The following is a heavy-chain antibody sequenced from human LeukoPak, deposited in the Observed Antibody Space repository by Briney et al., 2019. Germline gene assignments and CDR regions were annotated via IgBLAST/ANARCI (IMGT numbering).Heavy chain of an antibody. D-gene: IGHD6-13*01. CDR1: GYTFTGYY. J-gene: IGHJ6*03. V-gene: IGHV1-2*02. Sequence: ASVKVSCKASGYTFTGYYMHWVRQAPGQGLEWMGWINPNSGGTNYAQKFQGRVTMTRDTSISTAYMELSRLRSEDTAVYYCARSYSSSWYGDYYYYMDVWGKGTTVTISS. CDR2: INPNSGGT. CDR3: ARSYSSSWYGDYYYYMDV.